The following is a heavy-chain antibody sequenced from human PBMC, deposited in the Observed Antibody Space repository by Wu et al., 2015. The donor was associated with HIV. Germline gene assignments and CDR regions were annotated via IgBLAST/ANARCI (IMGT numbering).Heavy chain of an antibody. Sequence: QVQLVQSGAEVKKPGASVMVSCKASGNTFTSHDINWVRQATGQGLEWMGWMNPNSGNTGYAQKFQGRVTMTRNTSISTAYMELSNLRSEDTAVYYCARLRSNCGGDCPLRYFYGMDVWGQGATVTVSS. CDR2: MNPNSGNT. CDR3: ARLRSNCGGDCPLRYFYGMDV. V-gene: IGHV1-8*01. CDR1: GNTFTSHD. D-gene: IGHD2-21*02. J-gene: IGHJ6*02.